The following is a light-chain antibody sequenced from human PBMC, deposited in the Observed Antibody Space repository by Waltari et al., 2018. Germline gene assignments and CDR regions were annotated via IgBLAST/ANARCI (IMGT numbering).Light chain of an antibody. V-gene: IGKV1D-8*01. CDR2: DTS. CDR3: QQYDNFPHT. CDR1: QGISSH. J-gene: IGKJ2*01. Sequence: VIWVTQSPSLLSASPGDRVTISCRVSQGISSHLAWYQQKPGKAPDPLIYDTSTLQSGVPSRFSGSGSGTDFTLTISSLQSEDFATYCCQQYDNFPHTFGQGTKLEI.